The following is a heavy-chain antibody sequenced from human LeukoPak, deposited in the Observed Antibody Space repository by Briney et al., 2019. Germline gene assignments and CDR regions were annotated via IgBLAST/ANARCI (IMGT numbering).Heavy chain of an antibody. Sequence: PGRSLRLSCAASGFTFSSYAMHWVRQAPGKGLEWVAVISYDGNNKYYADSVKGRFIISRDNSKNTLYLQMSSLRAEETAIYYCAKDQADCSGSSFSSDAVDVWGQGTTVTVSS. D-gene: IGHD2-15*01. V-gene: IGHV3-30*18. CDR1: GFTFSSYA. CDR2: ISYDGNNK. J-gene: IGHJ6*02. CDR3: AKDQADCSGSSFSSDAVDV.